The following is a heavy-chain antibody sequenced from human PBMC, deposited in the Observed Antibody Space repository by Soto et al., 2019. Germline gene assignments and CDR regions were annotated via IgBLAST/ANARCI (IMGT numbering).Heavy chain of an antibody. J-gene: IGHJ4*02. Sequence: PSETLSLTCTVSGGSISSGGYYWSWIRQHPGKGLEWIGYIYYSGSTYYNPSLKSRVTISVDTSKNQFSLKLSSVTAADTAVYYCARLGIKPFLLRFCSYFDYWGQGTLVTVSS. CDR2: IYYSGST. CDR1: GGSISSGGYY. CDR3: ARLGIKPFLLRFCSYFDY. V-gene: IGHV4-31*03. D-gene: IGHD3-3*01.